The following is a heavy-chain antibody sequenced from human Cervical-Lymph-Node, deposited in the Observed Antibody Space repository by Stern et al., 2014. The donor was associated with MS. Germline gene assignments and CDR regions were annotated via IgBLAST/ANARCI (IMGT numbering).Heavy chain of an antibody. Sequence: VQLVESGGGVVQPGRSLRLSCAASGFTFSTYAMHWVRQAPGKGLAWVAAMSYDGSTKYYADSVKGRFTISRDNSKNTLYLEMNRLRAEDTAVYYCARDLDRSETVMFDYWGQGTLVTVSS. CDR3: ARDLDRSETVMFDY. CDR1: GFTFSTYA. CDR2: MSYDGSTK. V-gene: IGHV3-30-3*01. D-gene: IGHD3-22*01. J-gene: IGHJ4*02.